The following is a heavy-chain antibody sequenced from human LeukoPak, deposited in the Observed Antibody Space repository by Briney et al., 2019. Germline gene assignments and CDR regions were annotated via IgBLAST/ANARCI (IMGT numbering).Heavy chain of an antibody. Sequence: PGGSLRLSCAASGFTFSSYGMSWVRQAPGKVLEWVSAISGSGGSTYYADSVKGRFTISRDNSKNTLYLQMNSLRAEDTAVYYCAKGWGQTYCGGDCLFFDYWGQGTLVTVSS. V-gene: IGHV3-23*01. CDR1: GFTFSSYG. CDR3: AKGWGQTYCGGDCLFFDY. D-gene: IGHD2-21*02. J-gene: IGHJ4*02. CDR2: ISGSGGST.